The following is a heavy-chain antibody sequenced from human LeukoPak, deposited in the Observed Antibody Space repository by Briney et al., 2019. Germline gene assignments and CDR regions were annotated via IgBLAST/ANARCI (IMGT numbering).Heavy chain of an antibody. CDR3: ARRLTQYDCFDP. CDR1: GDSVSSNSVT. CDR2: TYYRSTWYN. V-gene: IGHV6-1*01. Sequence: SQTLSLTCAISGDSVSSNSVTWNWIRQSPSRALEWLGRTYYRSTWYNDYAVSVRGRTTVNPDTSKNQFSLHLNSVTPEDTAVYYCARRLTQYDCFDPWGQGILVTVSS. D-gene: IGHD2-2*01. J-gene: IGHJ5*02.